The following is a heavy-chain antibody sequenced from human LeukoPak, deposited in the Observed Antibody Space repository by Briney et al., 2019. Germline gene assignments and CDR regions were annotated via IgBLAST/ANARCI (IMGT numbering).Heavy chain of an antibody. CDR1: GGSISSYY. CDR3: ARDKGYYYYGMDV. Sequence: PSETLSLTCTVSGGSISSYYWSWIRQPPGKGLEWIGYIYYSGSTNYNPSLKSRVTISVDTSKNQLSLKLSSVTAADTAVYYCARDKGYYYYGMDVWGQGTTVTVSS. CDR2: IYYSGST. J-gene: IGHJ6*02. V-gene: IGHV4-59*01.